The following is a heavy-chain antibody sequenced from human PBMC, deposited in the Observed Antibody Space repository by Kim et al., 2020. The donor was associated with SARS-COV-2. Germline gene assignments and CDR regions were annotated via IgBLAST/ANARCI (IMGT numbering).Heavy chain of an antibody. CDR2: INHSGST. D-gene: IGHD2-2*01. J-gene: IGHJ4*02. CDR3: ARGGDIVVVPAAESRFLKKTNDY. Sequence: SETLSLTCAVYGGSFSGYYWSWIRQPPGKGLEWIGEINHSGSTNYNPSLKSRVTISVDTSKNQFSLKLSSVTAADTAVYYCARGGDIVVVPAAESRFLKKTNDYWGQGTLVTVSS. V-gene: IGHV4-34*01. CDR1: GGSFSGYY.